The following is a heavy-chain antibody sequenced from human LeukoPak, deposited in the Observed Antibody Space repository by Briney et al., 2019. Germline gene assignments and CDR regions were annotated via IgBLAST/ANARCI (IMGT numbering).Heavy chain of an antibody. CDR1: GYSFTSYW. V-gene: IGHV5-51*01. CDR2: IYPGDSEP. Sequence: GESLKISYTGSGYSFTSYWLCLLRPMPRKRVELGGIIYPGDSEPRYSPSIQGQVTISADKSISTAFLQWSSLAASNTALYYCARREDYYDTSGYPTYYFDYWGQGTLVTVSS. CDR3: ARREDYYDTSGYPTYYFDY. D-gene: IGHD3-22*01. J-gene: IGHJ4*02.